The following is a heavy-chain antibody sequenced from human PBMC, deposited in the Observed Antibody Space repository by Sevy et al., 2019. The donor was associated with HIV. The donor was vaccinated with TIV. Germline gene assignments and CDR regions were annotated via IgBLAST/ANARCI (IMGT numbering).Heavy chain of an antibody. CDR3: ARDGGCTSTSCLLYFDY. Sequence: GGSLTLSCAASGFTFSTYTMNWVRHAPGKGLEWVSSISSGSSYIYYADSVKGRFTISRDNAKNSLYLQMNSLRAEDTAIYYCARDGGCTSTSCLLYFDYWGQGTPVTVSS. V-gene: IGHV3-21*01. J-gene: IGHJ4*02. CDR1: GFTFSTYT. D-gene: IGHD2-2*01. CDR2: ISSGSSYI.